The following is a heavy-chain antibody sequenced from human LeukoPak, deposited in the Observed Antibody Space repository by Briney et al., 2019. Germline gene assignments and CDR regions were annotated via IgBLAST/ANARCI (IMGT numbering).Heavy chain of an antibody. J-gene: IGHJ3*02. CDR2: INHSGST. CDR1: GGSFSGYY. Sequence: SETLSLTCAVYGGSFSGYYWSWIRQPPGKGLEWIGEINHSGSTNYNPSLKSRVTISVDTSKNQFSLKLSSVTAADTAVYYCARTDYDILTGYSFDAFDIWGQGTMVTVSS. V-gene: IGHV4-34*01. CDR3: ARTDYDILTGYSFDAFDI. D-gene: IGHD3-9*01.